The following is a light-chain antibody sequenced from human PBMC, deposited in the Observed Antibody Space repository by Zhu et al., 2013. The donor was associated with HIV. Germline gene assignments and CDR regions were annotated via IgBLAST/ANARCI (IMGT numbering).Light chain of an antibody. V-gene: IGKV3-15*01. CDR3: QQYHNWPPLT. CDR1: QSVSSN. CDR2: AAS. Sequence: EIVMTQSPATLSVSPGDRATLSCRASQSVSSNLAWLQQKPGQAPRLLIYAASTRATGIPARFSGSGYGTEFTLTISSLQSEDFAVYYCQQYHNWPPLTFGGGTKVEIK. J-gene: IGKJ4*01.